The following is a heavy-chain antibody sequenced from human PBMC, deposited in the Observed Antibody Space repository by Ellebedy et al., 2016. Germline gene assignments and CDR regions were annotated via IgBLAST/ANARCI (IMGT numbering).Heavy chain of an antibody. CDR1: GFTFSTYT. Sequence: GESLKISXAASGFTFSTYTMNWIRQAPGKGLEWVSSISSTNSYIYYADSVKGRFTISRDNSKNTLYLQMNSLRAEDTAVYYCAKDRENYGDYLDYWGQGTLVTVSS. J-gene: IGHJ4*02. CDR3: AKDRENYGDYLDY. D-gene: IGHD4-17*01. V-gene: IGHV3-21*01. CDR2: ISSTNSYI.